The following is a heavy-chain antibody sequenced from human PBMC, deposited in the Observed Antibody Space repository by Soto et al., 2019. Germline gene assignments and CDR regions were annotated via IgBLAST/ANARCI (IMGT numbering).Heavy chain of an antibody. D-gene: IGHD5-12*01. CDR2: IIPIFGTA. Sequence: GASVKVSCKASGGTFSSYAISWVRQAPGQGLEWMGGIIPIFGTANYAQKFQGRVTITADKSTSTAYMELSSLRSEDTAVYYCARDCYSGYDRSVCNAFDIWGQGTMVTVSS. CDR3: ARDCYSGYDRSVCNAFDI. CDR1: GGTFSSYA. J-gene: IGHJ3*02. V-gene: IGHV1-69*06.